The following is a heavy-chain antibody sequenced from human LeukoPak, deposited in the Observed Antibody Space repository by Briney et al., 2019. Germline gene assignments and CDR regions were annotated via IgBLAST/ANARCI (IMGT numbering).Heavy chain of an antibody. Sequence: GGSLRLSCAASGFTVRSIYMTWVRQAPGKGLEWVSSFYSGGSSYYADSVKGRFIISRDSSTDTLYLQMNSLRVEDTAVYFCARDRGYGYGFFDYWGQGTLVTVSS. CDR2: FYSGGSS. V-gene: IGHV3-53*01. CDR3: ARDRGYGYGFFDY. J-gene: IGHJ4*02. CDR1: GFTVRSIY. D-gene: IGHD5-18*01.